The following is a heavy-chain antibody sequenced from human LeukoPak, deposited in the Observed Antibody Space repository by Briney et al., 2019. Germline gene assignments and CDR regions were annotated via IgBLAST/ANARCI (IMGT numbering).Heavy chain of an antibody. CDR1: GASVSSHY. V-gene: IGHV4-59*02. Sequence: SETLSLTCTVSGASVSSHYWSWIRQPPGKGLEWIGSVSYSGGTNYNPSPKSRVTISLDTSRDQFSLRLNSVTAADTAVFYCAGLSTYYDFWSPLDYWGQGTLVTVSS. J-gene: IGHJ4*02. D-gene: IGHD3-3*01. CDR3: AGLSTYYDFWSPLDY. CDR2: VSYSGGT.